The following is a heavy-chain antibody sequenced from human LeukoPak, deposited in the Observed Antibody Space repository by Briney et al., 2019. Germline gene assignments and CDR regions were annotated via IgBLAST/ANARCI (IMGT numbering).Heavy chain of an antibody. Sequence: AGGSLRLSCAASGFTFSSYAMHWVRQAPGKGLEWVAVISYDGSNKYYADSVKGRFTISRDNSKNTLYLQMNSLRAEDTAVYYCAKSDVYCSSTSCFFDYWGQGTLVTVSS. D-gene: IGHD2-2*01. CDR1: GFTFSSYA. J-gene: IGHJ4*02. CDR3: AKSDVYCSSTSCFFDY. V-gene: IGHV3-30-3*02. CDR2: ISYDGSNK.